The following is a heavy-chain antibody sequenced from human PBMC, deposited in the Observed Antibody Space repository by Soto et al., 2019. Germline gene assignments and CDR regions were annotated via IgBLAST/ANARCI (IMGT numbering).Heavy chain of an antibody. J-gene: IGHJ6*02. V-gene: IGHV4-31*03. Sequence: GPGPVGTSETLSLTCTVSGGSISSGGYYWSWIRQHPGKGLEWIGYIYYSGSTYYNPSLKSRVTISVDTSKNQFSLKLSSVTAADTAVYYCARDDPYYYGMDVWGQGTTVTVSS. CDR1: GGSISSGGYY. CDR3: ARDDPYYYGMDV. CDR2: IYYSGST.